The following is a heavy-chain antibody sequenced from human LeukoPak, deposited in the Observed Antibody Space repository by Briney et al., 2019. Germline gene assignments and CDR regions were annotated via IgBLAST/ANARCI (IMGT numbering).Heavy chain of an antibody. CDR2: IWYDGSNK. V-gene: IGHV3-33*06. D-gene: IGHD3-3*01. Sequence: GGSLRLSCAASGFTFSSYGMHWVRQAPGKGLEWVAVIWYDGSNKYYADSVKGRFTNSRDNSKNTLYLQMNSLRAEDTAVYYCAKTPGYDFRPDYWGQGTLVTVSS. CDR3: AKTPGYDFRPDY. J-gene: IGHJ4*02. CDR1: GFTFSSYG.